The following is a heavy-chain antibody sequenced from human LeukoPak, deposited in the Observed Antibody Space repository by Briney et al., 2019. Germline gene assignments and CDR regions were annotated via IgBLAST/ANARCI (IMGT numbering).Heavy chain of an antibody. CDR2: INPNSGGT. J-gene: IGHJ6*02. D-gene: IGHD2-2*01. CDR1: GYTFTGYY. V-gene: IGHV1-2*06. CDR3: ARGDPGYCSSTSCYLHYYGMDV. Sequence: ASVKVSCKASGYTFTGYYMLWVRQAPGRGLEWMGRINPNSGGTNYAQKFQGRVTMTRDTSISTAYMELSRLRSDDTAVYYCARGDPGYCSSTSCYLHYYGMDVWGQGTTVTVSS.